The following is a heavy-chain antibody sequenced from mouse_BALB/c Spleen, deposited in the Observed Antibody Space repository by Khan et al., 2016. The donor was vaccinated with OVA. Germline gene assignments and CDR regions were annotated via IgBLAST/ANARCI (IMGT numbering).Heavy chain of an antibody. CDR2: VDPFNGGT. D-gene: IGHD2-2*01. V-gene: IGHV1S135*01. J-gene: IGHJ3*01. CDR3: TRHGYVAWFAY. CDR1: GYSFTTYY. Sequence: EVQLQQSGPELMKPGASVKISCKASGYSFTTYYIHWVKQSHGKSLEWIGYVDPFNGGTSYNQKFKGKATLTVEKSSSTAYMHLNSLTSEDSAVYYCTRHGYVAWFAYWGQGTLVTVSA.